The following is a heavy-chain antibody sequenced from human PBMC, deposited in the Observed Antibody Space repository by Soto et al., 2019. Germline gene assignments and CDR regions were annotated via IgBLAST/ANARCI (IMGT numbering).Heavy chain of an antibody. CDR1: GYTFTSYG. D-gene: IGHD2-15*01. CDR3: ARRAIVVVVAATYDY. CDR2: ISAYNGNT. Sequence: QVQLVQSGAEVKKPRASVKVSCKASGYTFTSYGISWVRQAPGQGLEWMGWISAYNGNTNYAQKLQGRVTMTTDTSTRTAYMELRSLRSDDTAVYYCARRAIVVVVAATYDYWGQGTLVTVSS. J-gene: IGHJ4*02. V-gene: IGHV1-18*01.